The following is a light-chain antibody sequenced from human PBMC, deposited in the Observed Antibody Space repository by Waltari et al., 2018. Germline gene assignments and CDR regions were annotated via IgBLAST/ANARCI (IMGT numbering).Light chain of an antibody. CDR2: NNN. CDR3: ATWDDSLNGVV. CDR1: SSNYCVNT. J-gene: IGLJ2*01. Sequence: QPVRLRPPSPPGCPGAGVPIPLSGTSSNYCVNTHIWYQQLPGTAPKLLFYNNNQRPSGVPDRFSASKSGTSASLAISGLQSEDEADYYCATWDDSLNGVVFGGGTKLTVL. V-gene: IGLV1-44*01.